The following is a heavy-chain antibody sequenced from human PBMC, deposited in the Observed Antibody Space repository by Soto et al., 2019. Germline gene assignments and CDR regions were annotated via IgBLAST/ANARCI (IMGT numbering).Heavy chain of an antibody. CDR3: ARMASAGTLNWFDP. Sequence: QVQLVQSGAEVKEPGASVRVSCKASGYTFINFDISWVRQAAGQGLEWLGWMNPGSGKTGYASEFQGRVAMTRDASTGTSHLGLSSLTSDDTAVYYCARMASAGTLNWFDPWGQGTLVTVSS. CDR2: MNPGSGKT. V-gene: IGHV1-8*02. CDR1: GYTFINFD. D-gene: IGHD6-13*01. J-gene: IGHJ5*02.